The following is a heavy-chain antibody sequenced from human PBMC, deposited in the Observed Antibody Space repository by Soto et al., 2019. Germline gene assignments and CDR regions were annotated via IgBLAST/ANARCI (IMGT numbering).Heavy chain of an antibody. Sequence: PSETLSLTCTVSGGSISSGGYYWSWIRQHPGKGLEWIGYIYYSGSTYYNPSLKSRVTISVDTSKNQFSLKLSSVTAADTAVYYCARISRTEGGMDVWGQGTTVTVSS. V-gene: IGHV4-31*03. CDR2: IYYSGST. J-gene: IGHJ6*02. CDR3: ARISRTEGGMDV. CDR1: GGSISSGGYY.